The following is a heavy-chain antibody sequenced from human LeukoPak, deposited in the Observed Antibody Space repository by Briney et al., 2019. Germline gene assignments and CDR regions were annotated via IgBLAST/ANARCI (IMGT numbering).Heavy chain of an antibody. V-gene: IGHV3-48*01. CDR2: ISGDGNAK. Sequence: GGPLRLSCAASGFSFSSYSINWVRQAPGKGLEWVSYISGDGNAKHYTDSVKGRFTISRDNAKNELYLQMNSLRAEDTAVYFCARDYVYAFDYWGQGTLVTVSS. J-gene: IGHJ4*02. CDR3: ARDYVYAFDY. CDR1: GFSFSSYS. D-gene: IGHD2/OR15-2a*01.